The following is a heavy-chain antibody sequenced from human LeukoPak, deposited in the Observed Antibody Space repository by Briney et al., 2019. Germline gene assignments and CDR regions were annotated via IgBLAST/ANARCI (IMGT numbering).Heavy chain of an antibody. CDR2: IQNHGGDK. CDR1: GIRFRGSG. J-gene: IGHJ4*02. D-gene: IGHD6-19*01. Sequence: GGSLRLSRAASGIRFRGSGMHWVRQAPGKGLEWVSFIQNHGGDKNYADSVKGRFTVSRDNSQNTLYLQMNTLRHEDTAVYYSSREARVVVAGTYDYWGQGTLVTVSS. V-gene: IGHV3-30*02. CDR3: SREARVVVAGTYDY.